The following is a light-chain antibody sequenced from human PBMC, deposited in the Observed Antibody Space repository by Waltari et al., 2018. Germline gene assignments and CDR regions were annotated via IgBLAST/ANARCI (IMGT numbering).Light chain of an antibody. CDR2: GAS. J-gene: IGKJ2*01. Sequence: ESVLTQSPGTLYLSPGERATLSCRASQSVSSTYLAWYQQKPGQAPRLLIYGASSRATGIPDRFSGSGSGADFTLTISRLEPEDFAVYYCQQYGSSTYTFGQGTKLEIK. CDR1: QSVSSTY. CDR3: QQYGSSTYT. V-gene: IGKV3-20*01.